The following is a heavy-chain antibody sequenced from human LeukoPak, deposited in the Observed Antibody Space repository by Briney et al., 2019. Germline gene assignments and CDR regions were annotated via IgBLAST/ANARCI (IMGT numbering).Heavy chain of an antibody. D-gene: IGHD3-22*01. CDR1: GFTFSSYS. CDR2: ISSSSSSYI. J-gene: IGHJ3*02. CDR3: ARHDTVNYDAFDI. V-gene: IGHV3-21*01. Sequence: GGSLRLSCAASGFTFSSYSMNWVRQAPGKGLEWVSSISSSSSSYIYYADSVKGRFTISRDNAKNSLYLQMNSLRAEDTAVYYCARHDTVNYDAFDIWGQGTMVTVSS.